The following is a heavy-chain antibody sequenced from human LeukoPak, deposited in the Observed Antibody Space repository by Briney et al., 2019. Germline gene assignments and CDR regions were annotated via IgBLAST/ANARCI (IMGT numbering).Heavy chain of an antibody. J-gene: IGHJ6*02. CDR3: ARGPSSYYYYGMDV. V-gene: IGHV3-66*01. Sequence: GGSLRLSCVASRFTFSNYWMSWVRQAPGKGLEWVSVIYSGGSTYYADSVKGRFTISRDNSKNTLYLQMNSLRAEDTAVYYCARGPSSYYYYGMDVWGQGTTVTVSS. CDR1: RFTFSNYW. CDR2: IYSGGST.